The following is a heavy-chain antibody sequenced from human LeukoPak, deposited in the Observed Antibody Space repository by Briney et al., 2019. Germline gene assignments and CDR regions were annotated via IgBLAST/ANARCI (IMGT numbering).Heavy chain of an antibody. CDR2: IRSKAYGVTT. J-gene: IGHJ4*02. V-gene: IGHV3-49*04. CDR3: TSAVPSVQPPLLWFGELYFDY. CDR1: GFTLSSLA. Sequence: GRCQTLSCAPSGFTLSSLAMHWARQAPGKALEWVGFIRSKAYGVTTEYAASVKGRFTISRDDSKSIAYLQMNSLKTEDTAVYYCTSAVPSVQPPLLWFGELYFDYWGQGTLVTVSS. D-gene: IGHD3-10*01.